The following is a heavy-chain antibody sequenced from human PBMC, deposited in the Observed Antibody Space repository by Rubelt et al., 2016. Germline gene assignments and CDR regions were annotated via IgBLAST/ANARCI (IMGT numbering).Heavy chain of an antibody. D-gene: IGHD3-10*01. CDR1: GGTFSSFA. Sequence: QVQLVQSGAEMKKPGSSVKVSCKVSGGTFSSFAINWVRQAPGQGLEWMGRIIPIVGIPNYSQKFQGRVTITADKFTTTAYMELSSLRSEDTAIYYCARVRFGDSWFDPWGQGTLVTVSS. CDR2: IIPIVGIP. J-gene: IGHJ5*02. V-gene: IGHV1-69*04. CDR3: ARVRFGDSWFDP.